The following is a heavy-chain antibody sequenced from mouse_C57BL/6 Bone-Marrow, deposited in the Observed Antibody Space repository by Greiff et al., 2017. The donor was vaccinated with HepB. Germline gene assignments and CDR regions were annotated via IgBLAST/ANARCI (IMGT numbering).Heavy chain of an antibody. D-gene: IGHD1-1*01. Sequence: QVQLKHSGPELVKPGASVKISCKASGYSFTSYYIHWVKQRPGQGLEWIGWIYPGSGNTKYNEKFKGKATLTADTSSSTAYMQLSSLTSEDSAVYYCARSVVAHFDYWGQGTTLTVSS. CDR2: IYPGSGNT. CDR3: ARSVVAHFDY. J-gene: IGHJ2*01. CDR1: GYSFTSYY. V-gene: IGHV1-66*01.